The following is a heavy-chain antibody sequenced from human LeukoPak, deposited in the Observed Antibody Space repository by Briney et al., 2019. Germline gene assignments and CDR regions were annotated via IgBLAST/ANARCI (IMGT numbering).Heavy chain of an antibody. CDR1: GYSFTVYY. Sequence: ASVTVCCTASGYSFTVYYMHWMRQAPGQGLEWMGWFNPNSGGTNYAQEFQGRVTMTRDTSISTAYMELSRVRSDDTAVYYCARDLMGFWSGYYNWGQGTLVTVSS. J-gene: IGHJ4*02. CDR2: FNPNSGGT. D-gene: IGHD3-3*01. CDR3: ARDLMGFWSGYYN. V-gene: IGHV1-2*02.